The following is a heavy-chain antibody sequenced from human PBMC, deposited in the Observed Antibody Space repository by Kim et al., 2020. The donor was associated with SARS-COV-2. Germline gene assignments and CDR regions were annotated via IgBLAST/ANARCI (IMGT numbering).Heavy chain of an antibody. CDR1: GGSISSGDYY. V-gene: IGHV4-31*03. CDR3: ARGIGGSYPTEYYFDY. D-gene: IGHD1-26*01. CDR2: IYHSGST. J-gene: IGHJ4*02. Sequence: SETLSLTCTVSGGSISSGDYYWSWIRQHPGRGLEWIGYIYHSGSTYYNPSLKSRVTISVDTSKNQFSLKLSSVTAADTAVYYCARGIGGSYPTEYYFDYWGQGTLVTVSS.